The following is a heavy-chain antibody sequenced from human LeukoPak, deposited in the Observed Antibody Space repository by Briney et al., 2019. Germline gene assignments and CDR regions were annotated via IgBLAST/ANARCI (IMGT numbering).Heavy chain of an antibody. CDR2: ISTYNGDT. CDR1: GYTFTSYG. V-gene: IGHV1-18*01. D-gene: IGHD3-9*01. CDR3: ARDPGTYYDILTGYYTPYYFDY. J-gene: IGHJ4*02. Sequence: ASVKVSCKASGYTFTSYGISWVRQAPGQGLEWMGWISTYNGDTNYAQKLQGRVTMTTDTSKSTAYMELRSLSSDDTAVYYCARDPGTYYDILTGYYTPYYFDYWGQGTLVTVSS.